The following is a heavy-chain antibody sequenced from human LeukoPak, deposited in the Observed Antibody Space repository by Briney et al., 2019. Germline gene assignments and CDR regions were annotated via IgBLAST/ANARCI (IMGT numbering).Heavy chain of an antibody. CDR3: ARDLSEVLGWLQKPLHFDY. V-gene: IGHV1-2*02. CDR1: GYTFTGYY. Sequence: GASVKVSCKASGYTFTGYYMHWVRQAPGQGLEWMGWINPNSGGTNYAQKFQGRVTMTRDTSISTAYMELSRLRSDDTAVYYCARDLSEVLGWLQKPLHFDYWGQGTLVTVSS. CDR2: INPNSGGT. D-gene: IGHD5-24*01. J-gene: IGHJ4*02.